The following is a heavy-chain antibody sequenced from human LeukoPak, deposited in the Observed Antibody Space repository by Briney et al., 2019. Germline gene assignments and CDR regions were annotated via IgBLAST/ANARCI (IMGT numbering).Heavy chain of an antibody. V-gene: IGHV4-30-4*07. CDR3: ARDYQGGYGDKTVDY. CDR2: IYYSGST. J-gene: IGHJ4*02. D-gene: IGHD5-18*01. CDR1: GGSISSGGYP. Sequence: SDTLSLPCAVSGGSISSGGYPWRWIRQPPGKGLEGSGNIYYSGSTYYNPSLKSRVTISVDTSKNEFPLKLSSVTAADTAVYYCARDYQGGYGDKTVDYWGQGTLVTVSS.